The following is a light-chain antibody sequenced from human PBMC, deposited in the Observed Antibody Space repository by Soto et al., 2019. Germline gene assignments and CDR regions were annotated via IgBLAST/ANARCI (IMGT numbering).Light chain of an antibody. CDR2: GNN. Sequence: QSVLTQPPSVSGAPGQRVTISCTGSSSNIGAGLHVHWYQQLPGTAPTLLIYGNNKRPSGVPDRFSGSKSGTSASLAITGLQAEDEADYYCQSFDSSLCALVFGTGTKLTVL. CDR3: QSFDSSLCALV. V-gene: IGLV1-40*01. CDR1: SSNIGAGLH. J-gene: IGLJ1*01.